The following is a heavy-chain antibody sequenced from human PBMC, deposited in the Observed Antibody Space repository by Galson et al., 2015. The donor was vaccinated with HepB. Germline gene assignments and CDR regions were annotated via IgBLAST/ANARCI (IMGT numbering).Heavy chain of an antibody. CDR1: GYRFTSYW. CDR3: ARLGAHPDY. CDR2: IYPGDSDT. V-gene: IGHV5-51*01. Sequence: QSGAEVKKAGESLKNSCKGSGYRFTSYWIGWVRQMPGKGLEWMGKIYPGDSDTRYSPSFQGQVTISVDKSISTAYLRWNSLKASDTAMYYCARLGAHPDYWGQGTLVTVSS. D-gene: IGHD3-16*01. J-gene: IGHJ4*02.